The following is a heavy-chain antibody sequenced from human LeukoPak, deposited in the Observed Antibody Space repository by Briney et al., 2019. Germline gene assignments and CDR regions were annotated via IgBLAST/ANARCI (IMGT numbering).Heavy chain of an antibody. CDR3: AKGGEMRTFFFDS. CDR2: IYYDGDT. V-gene: IGHV3-NL1*01. Sequence: GGSLRLSCAASGFAFTDYAMHWVRQAPGKGLQRVSIIYYDGDTSYADSVKGRFSISRDISKNTLYLQMSSLRADDTAVYYCAKGGEMRTFFFDSWGQGSLVTVSS. D-gene: IGHD3-16*01. CDR1: GFAFTDYA. J-gene: IGHJ4*02.